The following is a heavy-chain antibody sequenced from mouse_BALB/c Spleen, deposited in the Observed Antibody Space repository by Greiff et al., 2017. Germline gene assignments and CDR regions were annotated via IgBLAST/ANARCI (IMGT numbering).Heavy chain of an antibody. CDR3: ARYGNYLYYAMDY. J-gene: IGHJ4*01. CDR2: IYPGDGDT. CDR1: GYAFSSYW. D-gene: IGHD2-1*01. Sequence: VKLQESGAELVRPGSSVKISCKASGYAFSSYWMNWVKQRPGQGLEWIGQIYPGDGDTNYNGKFKGKATLTADKSSSTAYMQLSSLTSEDSAVYFCARYGNYLYYAMDYWGQGTSVTVSS. V-gene: IGHV1-80*01.